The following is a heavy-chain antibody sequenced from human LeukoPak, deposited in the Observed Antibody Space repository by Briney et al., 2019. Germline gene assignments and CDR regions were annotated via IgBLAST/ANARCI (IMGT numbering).Heavy chain of an antibody. V-gene: IGHV4-39*01. CDR1: GGSISSSSYY. J-gene: IGHJ5*02. D-gene: IGHD4-23*01. CDR3: ARGAFVLTHGGFDP. Sequence: PSETLSLTCTVSGGSISSSSYYWGWIRQPPGKGLEWIGSIYYSGSTYNNPSLKSRVTISVDTSKNQFSLKLSSVTAADTAVYYCARGAFVLTHGGFDPWSQGTLVTVSS. CDR2: IYYSGST.